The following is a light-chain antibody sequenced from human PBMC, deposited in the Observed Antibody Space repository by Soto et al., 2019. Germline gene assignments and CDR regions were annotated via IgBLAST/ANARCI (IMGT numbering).Light chain of an antibody. V-gene: IGKV3-15*01. CDR1: QSVNNN. CDR2: GAS. J-gene: IGKJ1*01. CDR3: QQYNNWWT. Sequence: EIVMTQSPATLSVSPGERATLSCRASQSVNNNLAWYQQKPGQAPRLLIYGASTRATGIPARFSGSVSGSDFTLTISILQSEGFAIYYCQQYNNWWTFGQGTKVEIK.